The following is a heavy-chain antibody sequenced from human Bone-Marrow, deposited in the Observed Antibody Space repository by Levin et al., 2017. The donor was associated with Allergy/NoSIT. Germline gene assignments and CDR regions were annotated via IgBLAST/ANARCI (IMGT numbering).Heavy chain of an antibody. J-gene: IGHJ4*02. D-gene: IGHD6-19*01. V-gene: IGHV3-23*01. CDR2: ISGSGDMT. CDR1: GFTFHTSA. CDR3: AKGSSGWFQETDS. Sequence: GASVKVSCTASGFTFHTSAMTWVRQAPGRGLAWVSAISGSGDMTSYADSVKGRFTVFRDNSKNMLFLQMDSLRVEDTAVFYCAKGSSGWFQETDSWGQGTLVTVSS.